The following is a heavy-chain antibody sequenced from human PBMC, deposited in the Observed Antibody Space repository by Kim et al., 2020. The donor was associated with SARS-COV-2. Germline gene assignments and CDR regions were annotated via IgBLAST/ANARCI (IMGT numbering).Heavy chain of an antibody. CDR2: VNGGGGST. CDR1: GFTFTNYA. Sequence: GGSLRLSCAASGFTFTNYAMNWVRQAPGMGLEWVSAVNGGGGSTYHADSVKGRFTISTDKSKNTLFLQMNNLRGEDTAVYYCAKGSGFVYYSGMDDWCQG. D-gene: IGHD3-10*01. CDR3: AKGSGFVYYSGMDD. V-gene: IGHV3-23*01. J-gene: IGHJ6*01.